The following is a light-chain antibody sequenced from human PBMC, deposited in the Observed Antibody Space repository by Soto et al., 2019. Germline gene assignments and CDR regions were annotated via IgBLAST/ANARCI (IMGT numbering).Light chain of an antibody. Sequence: IQECQTPSYRYAVVRDRIPITCRASQSISSWLAWYQQKPGKAPKLLIYDASSLESGVPSRFSGSGSGTEFTLTISSLQPDDFATYYCQQYGTFGQGTKVDI. CDR2: DAS. CDR1: QSISSW. V-gene: IGKV1-5*01. CDR3: QQYGT. J-gene: IGKJ1*01.